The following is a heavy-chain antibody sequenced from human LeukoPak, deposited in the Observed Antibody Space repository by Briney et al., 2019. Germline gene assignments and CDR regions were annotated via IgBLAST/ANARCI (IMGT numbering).Heavy chain of an antibody. CDR1: GGTFSSYT. D-gene: IGHD5-18*01. Sequence: SVKVSCKASGGTFSSYTISWVRQAPGQGLEWMGRIIPILGIANYAQKFQGRVTITADKSTSTAYMELSSLRSEDTAVYYCARDLMVDTRHNWFDPWGQGTLVTVSS. CDR3: ARDLMVDTRHNWFDP. J-gene: IGHJ5*02. CDR2: IIPILGIA. V-gene: IGHV1-69*04.